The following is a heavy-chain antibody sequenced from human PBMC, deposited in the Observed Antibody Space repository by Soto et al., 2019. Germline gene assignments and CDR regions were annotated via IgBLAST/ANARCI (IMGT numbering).Heavy chain of an antibody. CDR3: ANIAVATSWRYYYYGMDV. CDR2: IWYDGSNK. V-gene: IGHV3-33*06. D-gene: IGHD6-19*01. CDR1: GFTFSSYG. J-gene: IGHJ6*02. Sequence: GGSLRLSCAASGFTFSSYGMHWVRQAPGKGLEWVAVIWYDGSNKYYADSVKGRFTISSDNSKNTLYLQMNSLRAEDTAVYYCANIAVATSWRYYYYGMDVWGQGTTVTVSS.